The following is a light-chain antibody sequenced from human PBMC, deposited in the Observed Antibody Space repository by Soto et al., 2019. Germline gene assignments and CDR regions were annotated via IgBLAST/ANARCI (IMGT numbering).Light chain of an antibody. V-gene: IGKV1-39*01. CDR2: SAS. Sequence: DIQLTQSPSSLSAAVGDRVTITCRASQNVNRYLNWYQQKPGTAPKLVIFSASSLQSGVPSRFSGSGSGTHCTLTISSLQPEDFAIYYCQQSFSSPTWTFGQGTKVEIK. CDR1: QNVNRY. J-gene: IGKJ1*01. CDR3: QQSFSSPTWT.